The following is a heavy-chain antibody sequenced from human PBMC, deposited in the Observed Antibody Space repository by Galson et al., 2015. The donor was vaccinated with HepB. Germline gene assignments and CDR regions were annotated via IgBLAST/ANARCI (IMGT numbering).Heavy chain of an antibody. CDR2: VYPDDSDV. CDR1: GYSFSNFW. J-gene: IGHJ4*02. CDR3: ARHQGLAAATSDY. V-gene: IGHV5-51*03. D-gene: IGHD6-25*01. Sequence: AEVKEPGESLKISCEGSGYSFSNFWVGWVRQLPGKGLEWMGIVYPDDSDVRYSPSFRGQVTISVDKSINTAYLQWNSLKASDTAFYYCARHQGLAAATSDYWGQGTLVTVSS.